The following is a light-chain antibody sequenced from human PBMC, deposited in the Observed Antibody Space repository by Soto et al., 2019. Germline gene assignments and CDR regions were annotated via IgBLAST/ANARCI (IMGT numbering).Light chain of an antibody. Sequence: EIVLTQSPGTMSLSPGGRATLSCRASQSVSSSYLAWYQQKPGQALRLLIYGASSRATGIPDRFSGSGSGTDFTLTISRLEPEDFAVYYCQQYGSSPPYTFGQGNQLEIK. CDR3: QQYGSSPPYT. V-gene: IGKV3-20*01. J-gene: IGKJ2*01. CDR2: GAS. CDR1: QSVSSSY.